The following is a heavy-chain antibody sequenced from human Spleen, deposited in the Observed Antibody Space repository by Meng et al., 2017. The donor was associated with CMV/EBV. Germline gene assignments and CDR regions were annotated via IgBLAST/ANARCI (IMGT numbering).Heavy chain of an antibody. CDR1: GFTFSSYA. Sequence: QVQLVESGGVVVQPGRSLRLPCSAFGFTFSSYAMHWVRQAPGKGLEWVAVISYDGSNKYYADSVKGRFTISRDNSKNTLYLQMNSLRAEDTAVYYCARDRIHCSSTSCYTGFDPWGQGTLVTVSS. V-gene: IGHV3-30-3*01. D-gene: IGHD2-2*02. J-gene: IGHJ5*02. CDR2: ISYDGSNK. CDR3: ARDRIHCSSTSCYTGFDP.